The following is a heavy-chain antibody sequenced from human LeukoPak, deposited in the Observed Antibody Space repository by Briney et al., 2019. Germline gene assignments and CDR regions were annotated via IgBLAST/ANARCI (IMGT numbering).Heavy chain of an antibody. CDR1: GGSFSGYY. CDR3: ARGMNYDSSGYPGDYFDY. J-gene: IGHJ4*02. CDR2: INHSGST. V-gene: IGHV4-34*01. D-gene: IGHD3-22*01. Sequence: PSETLSLTCAVYGGSFSGYYWSWIRQPPGKGLEWIGEINHSGSTNYNPSLKSRVTISVDTSKNQFSLKLNSVTAADTAVYYCARGMNYDSSGYPGDYFDYWGQGTLVTVSS.